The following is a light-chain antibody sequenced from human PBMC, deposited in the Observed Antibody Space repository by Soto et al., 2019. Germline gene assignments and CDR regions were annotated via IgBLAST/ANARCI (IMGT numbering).Light chain of an antibody. CDR1: QSISSNY. CDR2: GAS. V-gene: IGKV3-20*01. CDR3: QQYGGSSGT. J-gene: IGKJ1*01. Sequence: EIVLTQSPGTLSLSPGERATLSCRVSQSISSNYLAWYQQKPGQAPRLLIYGASSRATGIPDRFSGSGSGTDFTLTISRLEPEDFAVYYCQQYGGSSGTFGLGTKVEI.